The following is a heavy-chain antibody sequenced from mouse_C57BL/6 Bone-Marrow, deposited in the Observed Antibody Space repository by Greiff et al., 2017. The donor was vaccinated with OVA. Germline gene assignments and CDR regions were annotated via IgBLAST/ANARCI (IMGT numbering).Heavy chain of an antibody. V-gene: IGHV5-4*01. J-gene: IGHJ3*01. CDR2: ISDGGSYT. CDR3: ARDEGGWLLF. Sequence: DVQLVESGGGLVKPGGSLKLSCAASGFTFSSYAMSWVRQTPEKRLEWVATISDGGSYTYYPDNVKGRFTISRDNAKNNLYLQMSHLKSEDTAMYYCARDEGGWLLFWGQGTLVTVSA. CDR1: GFTFSSYA. D-gene: IGHD2-3*01.